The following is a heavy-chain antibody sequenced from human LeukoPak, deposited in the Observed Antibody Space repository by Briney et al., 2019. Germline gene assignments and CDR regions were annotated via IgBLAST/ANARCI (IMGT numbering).Heavy chain of an antibody. Sequence: QPSETLSLTCTVSGVSVSSGTYYWAWIRQPPGKGLEWIGSVYYGRSPYFNPSLESRATISVDTSKNHFSLKMSSVTAADTAVYYCARSSGTGTFSYWGQGTLVTVSS. CDR2: VYYGRSP. CDR3: ARSSGTGTFSY. CDR1: GVSVSSGTYY. J-gene: IGHJ4*02. V-gene: IGHV4-39*02. D-gene: IGHD6-25*01.